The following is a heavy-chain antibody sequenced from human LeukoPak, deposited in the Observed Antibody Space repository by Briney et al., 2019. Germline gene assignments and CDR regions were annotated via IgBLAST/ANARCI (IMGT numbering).Heavy chain of an antibody. CDR2: IYPGDSDT. V-gene: IGHV5-51*03. D-gene: IGHD3-22*01. CDR1: GYSFTSYW. CDR3: ARWARYYYDSSGYYYIFDY. Sequence: GESLKISCKGSGYSFTSYWIGWVRQMPGKGLEWMGIIYPGDSDTRYSPSFQGQVTISVDKSTSTAYLQWSSLKASDTAMYYCARWARYYYDSSGYYYIFDYWGQGTLVTVSS. J-gene: IGHJ4*02.